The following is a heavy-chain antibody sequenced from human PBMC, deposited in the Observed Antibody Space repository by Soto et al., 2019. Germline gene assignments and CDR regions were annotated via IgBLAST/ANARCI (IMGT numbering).Heavy chain of an antibody. Sequence: EVQLVESGGGLVQPGESLRLSCAAAGFTFSNFSMNWVRQAPGKGLEWVSFISGSGSTIYYADSLKGRFTISRDNAKNXXYLQMNSLRDEDTAVYYCARDGGYCSGGSCSNFDYWGQGTLATVSS. CDR1: GFTFSNFS. CDR3: ARDGGYCSGGSCSNFDY. D-gene: IGHD2-15*01. CDR2: ISGSGSTI. J-gene: IGHJ4*02. V-gene: IGHV3-48*02.